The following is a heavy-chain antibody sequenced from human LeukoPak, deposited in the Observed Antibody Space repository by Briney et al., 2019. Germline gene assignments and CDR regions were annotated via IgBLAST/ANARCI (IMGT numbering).Heavy chain of an antibody. CDR1: GYTFTGYY. Sequence: ASVKVSCKASGYTFTGYYMHWVRQAPGQGLEWMGWMNPNTANTGYAQKFRGRVTMTRNTSITTAYLELSSLRSEDTAVYYCATSLPYGYYDSGGSNWFDPWGQGTLVTVSS. J-gene: IGHJ5*02. V-gene: IGHV1-8*02. CDR2: MNPNTANT. CDR3: ATSLPYGYYDSGGSNWFDP. D-gene: IGHD3-22*01.